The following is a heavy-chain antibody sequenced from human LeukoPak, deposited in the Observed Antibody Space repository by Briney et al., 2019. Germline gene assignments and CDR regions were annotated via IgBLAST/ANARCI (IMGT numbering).Heavy chain of an antibody. CDR2: IYSGGST. V-gene: IGHV3-53*01. CDR1: GFTVSSNY. Sequence: GGSLRLSCAASGFTVSSNYMSWVRQAPGKGLEWVSVIYSGGSTYYADSVKGRFTISRDNSKDTLFLQMNSLRAEDTAVYYCAKDRSCSGSSCNVGSWGQGTMVTVSS. CDR3: AKDRSCSGSSCNVGS. J-gene: IGHJ3*01. D-gene: IGHD2-2*01.